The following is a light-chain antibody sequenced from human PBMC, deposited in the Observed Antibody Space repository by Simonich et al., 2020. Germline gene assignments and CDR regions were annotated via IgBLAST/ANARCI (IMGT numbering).Light chain of an antibody. CDR3: CSYAGSSTSVV. CDR2: EGS. CDR1: SSDVGSYNL. J-gene: IGLJ2*01. Sequence: QSALTQPASVSGSPGQSITISCTGTSSDVGSYNLVSWYQQPPGKAPKLMIYEGSKRPSGGSNRFSGSKSGNTASLTISGLQAEDEADYYCCSYAGSSTSVVFGGGTKLTVL. V-gene: IGLV2-23*01.